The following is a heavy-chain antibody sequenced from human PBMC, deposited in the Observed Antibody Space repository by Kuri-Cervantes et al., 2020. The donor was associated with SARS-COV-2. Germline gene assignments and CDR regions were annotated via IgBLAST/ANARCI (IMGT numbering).Heavy chain of an antibody. V-gene: IGHV5-51*01. CDR1: GYRFTNYW. Sequence: GGSLRLSCRGSGYRFTNYWIAWLRQMPGKGLEWMGIIYPGDSETKYSPSFQGQVTFSADRSISTVYLQFSSLKASDTAMYYCARRALYAKSGSYSYFLDLWGQGALVTVSS. D-gene: IGHD3-3*01. CDR2: IYPGDSET. CDR3: ARRALYAKSGSYSYFLDL. J-gene: IGHJ5*02.